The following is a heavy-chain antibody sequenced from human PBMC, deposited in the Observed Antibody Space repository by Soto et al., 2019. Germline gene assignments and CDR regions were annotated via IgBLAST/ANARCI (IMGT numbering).Heavy chain of an antibody. V-gene: IGHV4-34*01. CDR2: INHSGST. CDR3: ARTRVYCSGGSCSKYYYYYGMDV. CDR1: GGSFSGYY. J-gene: IGHJ6*02. D-gene: IGHD2-15*01. Sequence: SETLSLTCAVYGGSFSGYYWSWIRQPPGKGLEWIGEINHSGSTNYNPSLKSRVTISVDTSKNQFSLKLSSVTAADTAVYYCARTRVYCSGGSCSKYYYYYGMDVWGQGTTVTAP.